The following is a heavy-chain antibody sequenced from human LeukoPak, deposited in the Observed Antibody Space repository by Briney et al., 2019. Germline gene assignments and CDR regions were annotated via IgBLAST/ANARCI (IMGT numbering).Heavy chain of an antibody. CDR2: IYYSGST. CDR3: ARSVTGTTGTDAFDI. J-gene: IGHJ3*02. CDR1: GDSISSSSYY. Sequence: SETLSLTCTVSGDSISSSSYYWGWIRQPPGKGLEWIGSIYYSGSTYYNPSLKSRVTISVDTSKNQFSLKLSSVTAADTAVYYCARSVTGTTGTDAFDIWGQGTMVTVSS. D-gene: IGHD1-7*01. V-gene: IGHV4-39*07.